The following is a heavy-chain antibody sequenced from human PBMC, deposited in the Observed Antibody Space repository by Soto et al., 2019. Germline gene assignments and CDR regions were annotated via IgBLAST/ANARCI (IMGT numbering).Heavy chain of an antibody. CDR3: VRGSDPYKCGF. Sequence: QVQLQESGPGLVKPSQTLSLTCTVSGASINSGLYFWNWIRQVPGKGLEWIGYVHPSGNIYYNPSLKSRFTMSMDTSNNQVSLQLNSVTVADTAVYYCVRGSDPYKCGFWGQGTLVTVSS. CDR2: VHPSGNI. J-gene: IGHJ4*02. V-gene: IGHV4-31*03. CDR1: GASINSGLYF. D-gene: IGHD6-25*01.